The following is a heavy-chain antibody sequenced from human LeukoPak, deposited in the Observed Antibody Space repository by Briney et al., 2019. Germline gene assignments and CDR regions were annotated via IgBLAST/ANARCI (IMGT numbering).Heavy chain of an antibody. D-gene: IGHD2-2*01. CDR2: IYPGDSDT. CDR1: GYSFTSYW. J-gene: IGHJ4*02. CDR3: ARHIPFGVPAAVFDY. Sequence: KRGESLKISCKGSGYSFTSYWIGWVRQMPGKGLEWMGIIYPGDSDTRYSPSFQGQVTISADKSISTAYLQWSSLKASDTAMYYRARHIPFGVPAAVFDYWGQGTLVTVSS. V-gene: IGHV5-51*01.